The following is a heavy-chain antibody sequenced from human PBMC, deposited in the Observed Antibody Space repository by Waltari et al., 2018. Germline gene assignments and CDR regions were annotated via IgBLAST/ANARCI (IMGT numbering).Heavy chain of an antibody. Sequence: QVQLQESGPGLVKPSETLSLTCTVSGGSISSYYWSWIRQPAGKGREWLGRIYTSGSTNYNPSLKSRVTMSVDTSKNQFSLKLSSVTAADTAVYYCAREGLLGYCSSTSCSRAYYYYMDVWGKGTTVTVSS. CDR2: IYTSGST. CDR1: GGSISSYY. D-gene: IGHD2-2*01. J-gene: IGHJ6*03. V-gene: IGHV4-4*07. CDR3: AREGLLGYCSSTSCSRAYYYYMDV.